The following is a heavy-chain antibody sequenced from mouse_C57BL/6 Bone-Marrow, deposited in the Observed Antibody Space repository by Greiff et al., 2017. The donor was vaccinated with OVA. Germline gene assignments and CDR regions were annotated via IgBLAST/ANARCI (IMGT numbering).Heavy chain of an antibody. CDR1: GYAFTNYW. CDR2: IYPGGGYT. J-gene: IGHJ4*01. V-gene: IGHV1-63*01. CDR3: ARIGYHECAMDY. D-gene: IGHD2-14*01. Sequence: QVQLQQSGAELVRPGTSVKMSCKASGYAFTNYWIGWAKQRPGHGLEWIGGIYPGGGYTNYKEKFKGKATLTADKSSSTAYMQFSSLTSEDSAIYYCARIGYHECAMDYWGQGTSVTVSS.